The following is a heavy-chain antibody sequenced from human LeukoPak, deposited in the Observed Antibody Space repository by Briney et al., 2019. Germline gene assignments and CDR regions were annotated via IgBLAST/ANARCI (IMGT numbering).Heavy chain of an antibody. V-gene: IGHV3-30-3*01. J-gene: IGHJ5*02. CDR2: ISYDGSNK. D-gene: IGHD4-11*01. CDR3: ARPSVSLQNWFDP. Sequence: GGSLRLSCAASGFTFSSYAMHWVRQAPGKGLEWVAVISYDGSNKYYADSVKGRFTISRDNSKNTLYLQMNSLRAEDTAVYYCARPSVSLQNWFDPWGQGTLVTVSS. CDR1: GFTFSSYA.